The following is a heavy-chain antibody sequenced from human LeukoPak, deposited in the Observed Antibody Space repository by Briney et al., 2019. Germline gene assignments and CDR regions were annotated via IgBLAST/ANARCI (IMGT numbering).Heavy chain of an antibody. J-gene: IGHJ4*02. CDR1: GITLSNYG. CDR3: ASGGFYDFWSGYYTPFDY. V-gene: IGHV3-23*01. CDR2: ISDSGGST. Sequence: GGSLRLSCAVSGITLSNYGMSWVRQAPGKGLEWVAGISDSGGSTNYADSVKGRFTISRDNPKNTLYLQMNSLRAEDTAVYYCASGGFYDFWSGYYTPFDYWGQGTLVTVSS. D-gene: IGHD3-3*01.